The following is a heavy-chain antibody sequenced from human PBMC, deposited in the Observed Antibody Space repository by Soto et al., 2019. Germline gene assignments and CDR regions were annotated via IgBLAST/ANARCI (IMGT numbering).Heavy chain of an antibody. CDR1: GFSFSTYA. Sequence: EVQLLESGGSLVQPGGSLRLSCAASGFSFSTYAMSWVRQAPGKGLEWLSAIYGGGSNTYYTDSVKGRFTISRDNSKNTVFLQMNSLRAEDTAVYYCAILDSSTWYTGYYFDYWGQGTLVTVSS. J-gene: IGHJ4*02. D-gene: IGHD6-13*01. CDR2: IYGGGSNT. CDR3: AILDSSTWYTGYYFDY. V-gene: IGHV3-23*01.